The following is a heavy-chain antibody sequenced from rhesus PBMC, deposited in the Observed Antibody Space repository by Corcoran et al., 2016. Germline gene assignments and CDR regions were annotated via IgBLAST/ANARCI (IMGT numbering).Heavy chain of an antibody. CDR3: ARDEEDCSGIYCYAGVYFDY. D-gene: IGHD2-27*01. CDR1: GGSISGGYG. V-gene: IGHV4S7*01. J-gene: IGHJ4*01. CDR2: SYSSSGHT. Sequence: QVQLQESGPGLLKPSETLSLTCAVSGGSISGGYGWGWIRKPPGKGLEWIGRSYSSSGHTYYNPSLKSRVTISTDTSKNPFSLKLSSVTAADTAVDYCARDEEDCSGIYCYAGVYFDYWGQGVLVTVSS.